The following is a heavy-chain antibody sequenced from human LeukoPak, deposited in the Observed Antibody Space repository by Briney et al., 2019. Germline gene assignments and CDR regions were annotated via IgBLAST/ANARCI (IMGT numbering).Heavy chain of an antibody. V-gene: IGHV3-30*18. CDR3: AKVGWFGELVANFDY. CDR2: ISYDGSDK. D-gene: IGHD3-10*01. CDR1: GFTFSSYG. J-gene: IGHJ4*02. Sequence: GRSLRLSCEASGFTFSSYGMHWVRQVPGKGLEWVSLISYDGSDKYYIDSVRGRFTISRDNSKNTLYLQMNNLRVEDTAVYYCAKVGWFGELVANFDYWGQGTLVTVSS.